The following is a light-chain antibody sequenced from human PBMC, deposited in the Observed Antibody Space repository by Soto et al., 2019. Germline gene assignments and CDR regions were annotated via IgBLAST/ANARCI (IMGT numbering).Light chain of an antibody. V-gene: IGLV1-44*01. J-gene: IGLJ2*01. CDR2: SGN. Sequence: QSVLTQPPSASGTPGQRVTISCSGSSSNVGSYTVYWYQQLPGTAPKVLIYSGNRRPSGVPARFSGSKSGTSASLAISGLQSEDEADYYCAACDDSLNGVVFGGGTQLTVL. CDR3: AACDDSLNGVV. CDR1: SSNVGSYT.